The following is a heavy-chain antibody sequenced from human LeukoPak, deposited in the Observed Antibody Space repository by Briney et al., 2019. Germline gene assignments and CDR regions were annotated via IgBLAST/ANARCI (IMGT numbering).Heavy chain of an antibody. J-gene: IGHJ5*02. CDR2: FDPEDGDT. CDR3: ARAYYVWGSPNIEVYGFDP. V-gene: IGHV1-24*01. CDR1: GYTLTELS. Sequence: SEKVPRKVSGYTLTELSMHWVRQAPGKGLEWMGGFDPEDGDTIYAQKCQGRVTITADKSTSTAYMELSSLRSEDTAVYDCARAYYVWGSPNIEVYGFDPWGQGTLVTVSS. D-gene: IGHD3-16*01.